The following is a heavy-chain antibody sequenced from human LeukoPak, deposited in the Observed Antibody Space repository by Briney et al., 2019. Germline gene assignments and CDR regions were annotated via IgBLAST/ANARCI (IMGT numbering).Heavy chain of an antibody. CDR3: ARDLRSSGWYYFDF. CDR1: GFTFTTYT. Sequence: GGSLRLSCAASGFTFTTYTMNWVRQAPGKGLEWVSSISVSSTYIHYADSIKGRFTISRDNAKNSLYLQTNSLRAEDTAVYYCARDLRSSGWYYFDFWGQGTLVTVSS. CDR2: ISVSSTYI. V-gene: IGHV3-21*01. J-gene: IGHJ4*02. D-gene: IGHD6-19*01.